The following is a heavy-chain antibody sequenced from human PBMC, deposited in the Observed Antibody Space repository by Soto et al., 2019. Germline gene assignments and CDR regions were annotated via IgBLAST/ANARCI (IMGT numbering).Heavy chain of an antibody. D-gene: IGHD3-9*01. CDR1: GFTFHDYA. V-gene: IGHV3-9*01. CDR3: AKDIKARWHYDILTAIDY. CDR2: ISWNSATI. J-gene: IGHJ4*02. Sequence: EMQLVESGGGLVQPGRSLRLSCAASGFTFHDYAMHWVRQAPGKGLEWVSGISWNSATIGYADSVQGRFTISRDNAKNSLYLQMISLRVEDTALYYCAKDIKARWHYDILTAIDYWGQGTLVTVSS.